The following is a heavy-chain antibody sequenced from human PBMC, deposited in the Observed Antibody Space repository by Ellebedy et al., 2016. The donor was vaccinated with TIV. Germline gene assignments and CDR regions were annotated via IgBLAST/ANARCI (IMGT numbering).Heavy chain of an antibody. D-gene: IGHD3-3*01. CDR3: AREWSGYYWAYYGMDV. J-gene: IGHJ6*02. CDR1: GFTFSNYW. V-gene: IGHV3-74*01. CDR2: INSDGINT. Sequence: ETLSLTCAASGFTFSNYWKHWVRQPPGKGLLWVSRINSDGINTSYADAVKGRFTISRDDAKNTLYLQMNSLRVDDTAVYYCAREWSGYYWAYYGMDVWGQGTTVTVSS.